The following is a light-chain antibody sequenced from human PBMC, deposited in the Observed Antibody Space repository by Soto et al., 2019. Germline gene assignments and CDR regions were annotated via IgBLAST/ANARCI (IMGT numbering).Light chain of an antibody. CDR3: QQSYSRPRT. J-gene: IGKJ1*01. CDR2: TAS. CDR1: QSISTY. V-gene: IGKV1-39*01. Sequence: DIQMTQSPSSLSASVGDRVTITCRASQSISTYVNWYQQKPGKAPNLLIFTASRLESGVPSRFSGSGSGTDFTLTISSLQPEDSATYFCQQSYSRPRTFGQGTKVEIK.